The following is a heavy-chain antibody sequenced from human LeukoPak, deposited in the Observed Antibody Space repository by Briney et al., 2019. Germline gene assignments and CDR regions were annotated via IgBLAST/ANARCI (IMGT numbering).Heavy chain of an antibody. J-gene: IGHJ4*02. D-gene: IGHD3-22*01. Sequence: PGGSLRLSCAASGFTFSDYYMSWIRQAPGKGLEWVSYISSSGSTIYYADSVKGRFTISRDNSKNTLSLQMNSLRAEDTAVYYCARDYYDGSAYYSYYEYWGQGTLVTVSS. CDR3: ARDYYDGSAYYSYYEY. V-gene: IGHV3-11*01. CDR1: GFTFSDYY. CDR2: ISSSGSTI.